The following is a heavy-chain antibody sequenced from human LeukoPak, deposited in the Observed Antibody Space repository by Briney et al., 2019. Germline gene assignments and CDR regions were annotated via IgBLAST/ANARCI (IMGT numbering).Heavy chain of an antibody. CDR3: AREDTTVVTPLAFYYYYYYMDV. V-gene: IGHV3-30*03. J-gene: IGHJ6*03. D-gene: IGHD4-23*01. Sequence: GGSLRLSCAASGFTFSSYGMHWVRQAPGKGLEWVAVISYDGSNKYYADSVKGRFTISRDNSKNTLYLQMNSLRAEDTAVYYCAREDTTVVTPLAFYYYYYYMDVWGKGTTVTVSS. CDR2: ISYDGSNK. CDR1: GFTFSSYG.